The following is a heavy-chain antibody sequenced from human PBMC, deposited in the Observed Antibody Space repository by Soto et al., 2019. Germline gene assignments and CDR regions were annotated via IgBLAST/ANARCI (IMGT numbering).Heavy chain of an antibody. Sequence: PSETLSLTCTFSVVSISTYYWSCIRHPAGKGLEWIGRTYHTGSTYYNPSLKSRVSMSVDTSKNQFSLKLRSATAADTAVYYCARDISYSGSCSEGNCVPGDFWGQGTLFTVS. CDR1: VVSISTYY. J-gene: IGHJ4*02. CDR2: TYHTGST. CDR3: ARDISYSGSCSEGNCVPGDF. D-gene: IGHD2-15*01. V-gene: IGHV4-4*07.